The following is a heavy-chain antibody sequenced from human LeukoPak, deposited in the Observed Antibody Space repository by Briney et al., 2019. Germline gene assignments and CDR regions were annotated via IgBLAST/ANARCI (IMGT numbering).Heavy chain of an antibody. J-gene: IGHJ4*02. CDR3: ARGNTAMVT. CDR2: IWYDGSNK. CDR1: GFTFSSYG. D-gene: IGHD5-18*01. Sequence: GRSLRLSCAASGFTFSSYGMHWVRQAPGKGLEWVAVIWYDGSNKYYADSVKGRLTISRDNSMNTLYLQMNSLRAEDTAVYYCARGNTAMVTWGQGTLVTVSS. V-gene: IGHV3-33*01.